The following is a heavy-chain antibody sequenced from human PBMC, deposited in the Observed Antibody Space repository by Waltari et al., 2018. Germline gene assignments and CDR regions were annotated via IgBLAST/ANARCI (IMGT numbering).Heavy chain of an antibody. V-gene: IGHV3-30-3*01. CDR2: ISYDGSNK. CDR3: ARAPYYGDYEAYFDY. J-gene: IGHJ4*02. D-gene: IGHD4-17*01. Sequence: QVQLVESGGGVVQPGRSLRLSCAASGFTFSSYAMHSVRPVPGKGLEWVAVISYDGSNKYYADSVKGRFTISRDNSKNTLYLQMNSLRAEDTAVYYCARAPYYGDYEAYFDYWGQGTLVTVSS. CDR1: GFTFSSYA.